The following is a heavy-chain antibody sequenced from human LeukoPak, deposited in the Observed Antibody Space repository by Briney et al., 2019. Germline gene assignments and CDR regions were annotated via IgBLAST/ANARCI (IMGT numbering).Heavy chain of an antibody. J-gene: IGHJ4*02. D-gene: IGHD3-3*01. CDR2: ISYDGSNK. CDR1: GFTFSNYA. V-gene: IGHV3-30*18. CDR3: AKDLSIFGVVIIPGH. Sequence: GGSLRLSCAASGFTFSNYAMSWVRQAPGKGLEWVAVISYDGSNKYYADSVKGRFTISRDNSKNTLYLQMNSLRAEDTAVYYCAKDLSIFGVVIIPGHWGQGTLVTVSS.